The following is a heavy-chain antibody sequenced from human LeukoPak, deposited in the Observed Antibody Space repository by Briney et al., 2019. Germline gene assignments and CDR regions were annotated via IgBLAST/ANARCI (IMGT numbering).Heavy chain of an antibody. D-gene: IGHD2-2*01. CDR1: GFSFSTYG. CDR2: TWPDGSKK. CDR3: VRGKGSTNV. J-gene: IGHJ6*04. Sequence: GRSLRLSYETSGFSFSTYGMHWVRQAPGKVPEWVAVTWPDGSKKYYADSVKGRFTISRDNSKSTLYLQMNSLRGEDTAVYYCVRGKGSTNVWGKGTTVTVSS. V-gene: IGHV3-33*01.